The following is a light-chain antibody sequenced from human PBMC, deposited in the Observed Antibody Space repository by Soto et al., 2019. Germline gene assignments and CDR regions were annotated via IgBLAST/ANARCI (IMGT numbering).Light chain of an antibody. CDR2: EVS. Sequence: QSALTQPASVSGSPGQSITISCTGTSSDIGAYNYVSWYQHHPGKDPKFMMYEVSYRPSGVSNRFSGSKSGNTASLTISGLQAEDEADYYCSSYTSTRTVLFGGGTKLTVL. V-gene: IGLV2-14*01. J-gene: IGLJ2*01. CDR1: SSDIGAYNY. CDR3: SSYTSTRTVL.